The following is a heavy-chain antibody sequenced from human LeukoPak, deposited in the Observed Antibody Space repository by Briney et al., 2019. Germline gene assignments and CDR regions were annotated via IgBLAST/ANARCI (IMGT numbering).Heavy chain of an antibody. CDR1: GFTFSSYA. Sequence: PGGSLRLSCAASGFTFSSYAMSWVRQAPGKGLEWVSAISGSGGSTYYADSVKGRFTVSRDNSKNTLYLQMNSLRAEDTAVYYCAKARYCSGASCYPSGSYFYYGMDVWGQGTTVTVSS. V-gene: IGHV3-23*01. J-gene: IGHJ6*02. CDR3: AKARYCSGASCYPSGSYFYYGMDV. CDR2: ISGSGGST. D-gene: IGHD2-15*01.